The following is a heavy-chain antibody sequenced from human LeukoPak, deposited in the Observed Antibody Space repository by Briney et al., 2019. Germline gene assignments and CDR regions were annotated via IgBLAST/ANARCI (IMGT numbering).Heavy chain of an antibody. Sequence: SVKVSCKASGGTLSSYAISWVRQAPGQGLEWMGGIIPIFGTANYAQKFQGRVTITTDESTSTAYMELSSLRSEDTAVYYCTRHVVRGRIAVAGHFDYWGQGTLVTVSS. J-gene: IGHJ4*02. D-gene: IGHD6-19*01. CDR2: IIPIFGTA. V-gene: IGHV1-69*05. CDR3: TRHVVRGRIAVAGHFDY. CDR1: GGTLSSYA.